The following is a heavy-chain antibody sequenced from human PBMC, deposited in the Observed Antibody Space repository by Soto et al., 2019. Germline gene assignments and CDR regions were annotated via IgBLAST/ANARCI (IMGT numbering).Heavy chain of an antibody. J-gene: IGHJ6*02. CDR3: ASRGGGVRNSRDYYYYGMDV. D-gene: IGHD3-16*01. CDR1: GGTFSSYA. CDR2: IIPIFGTA. Sequence: QVQLVQSGAEVKKPGSSVKVSCKASGGTFSSYAISWVRQAPGQGLEWMGGIIPIFGTANYAQKFQGRVTITADESTSTAYMELSSLRSEDTAVYYCASRGGGVRNSRDYYYYGMDVWGQGTTVTVSS. V-gene: IGHV1-69*01.